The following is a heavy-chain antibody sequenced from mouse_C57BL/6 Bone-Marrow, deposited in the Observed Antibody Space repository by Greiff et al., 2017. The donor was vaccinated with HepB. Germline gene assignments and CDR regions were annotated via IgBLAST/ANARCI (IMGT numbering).Heavy chain of an antibody. D-gene: IGHD3-2*02. CDR3: AETAQATYAMDY. CDR2: IYPRSGNT. CDR1: GYTFTSYG. J-gene: IGHJ4*01. Sequence: VQLQQSGAELARPGASVKLSCKASGYTFTSYGISWVKQRTGQGLEWIGEIYPRSGNTYYNEKFKGKATLTADKSSSTAYMELRSLTSEDSAVYFCAETAQATYAMDYWGQGTSVTVSS. V-gene: IGHV1-81*01.